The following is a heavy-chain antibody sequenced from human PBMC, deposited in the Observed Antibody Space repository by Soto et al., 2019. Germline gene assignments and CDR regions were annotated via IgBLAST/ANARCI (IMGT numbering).Heavy chain of an antibody. J-gene: IGHJ4*02. D-gene: IGHD4-4*01. CDR3: ARGLYSNPHFDS. V-gene: IGHV1-3*01. Sequence: QVQLVQSGAEVKKPGASVKVSCKASGYTFAGYAMHWVRQAPGQRLEWMGWINGGNGYTKYSQKFQGRVTITRDTSASTAYMELSSLTSEDTAVYYCARGLYSNPHFDSWGQGTLVTVSS. CDR2: INGGNGYT. CDR1: GYTFAGYA.